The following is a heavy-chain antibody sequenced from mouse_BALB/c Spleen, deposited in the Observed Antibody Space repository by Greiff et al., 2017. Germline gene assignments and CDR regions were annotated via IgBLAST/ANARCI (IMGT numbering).Heavy chain of an antibody. D-gene: IGHD2-1*01. CDR1: GYTFTSYY. CDR2: IYPGDGST. CDR3: ARDYGKD. J-gene: IGHJ2*01. Sequence: VQLQQSGPELVKPGASVKMSCKASGYTFTSYYIHWVKQRPGQGLEWIGWIYPGDGSTKYNEKFKGKTTLTADKSSSTAYMLLSSLTSEDSAIYFCARDYGKDWGQGTTLTVSS. V-gene: IGHV1S56*01.